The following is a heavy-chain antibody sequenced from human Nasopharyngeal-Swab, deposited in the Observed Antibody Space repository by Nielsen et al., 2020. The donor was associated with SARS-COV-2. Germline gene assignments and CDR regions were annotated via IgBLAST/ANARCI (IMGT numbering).Heavy chain of an antibody. CDR1: GGSVSSGSYY. CDR2: IYYSGST. CDR3: ARDHYGSGSPSMDV. Sequence: SETLSLTCTVSGGSVSSGSYYWSWIRQPPGKGLEWLGYIYYSGSTNYNPSLKSRVTISVDTSKNQFSLKLSSVTAADTAVYYCARDHYGSGSPSMDVWGQGTTVTVSS. D-gene: IGHD3-10*01. J-gene: IGHJ6*02. V-gene: IGHV4-61*01.